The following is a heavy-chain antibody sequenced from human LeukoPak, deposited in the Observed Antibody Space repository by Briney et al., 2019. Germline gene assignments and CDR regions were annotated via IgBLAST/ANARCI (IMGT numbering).Heavy chain of an antibody. D-gene: IGHD6-13*01. CDR2: IYTSGST. J-gene: IGHJ6*03. Sequence: SETLFLTCTVSGGSISSYYRSWIRQPAGKGLEWIGRIYTSGSTNYNPSLKSRVTMSVDTSKNQFSLKLSSVTAADTAVYYCARGQEQQLVPVPFYYMDVWGKGTTVTVSS. V-gene: IGHV4-4*07. CDR3: ARGQEQQLVPVPFYYMDV. CDR1: GGSISSYY.